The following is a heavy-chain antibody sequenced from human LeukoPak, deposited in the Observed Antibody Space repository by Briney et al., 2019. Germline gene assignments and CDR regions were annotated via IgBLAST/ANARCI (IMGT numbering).Heavy chain of an antibody. CDR3: ARDSVGAGYSDY. CDR2: IYSGGSI. V-gene: IGHV3-53*01. Sequence: PGGSLRLSCAAPGFTFSSYWVNWVRQAPGKGLGWVSVIYSGGSIYHADSVKGRFTISRDNSKNTLYLQMDSLRAEDTAVYYCARDSVGAGYSDYWGQGTLVTVSS. D-gene: IGHD1-26*01. J-gene: IGHJ4*02. CDR1: GFTFSSYW.